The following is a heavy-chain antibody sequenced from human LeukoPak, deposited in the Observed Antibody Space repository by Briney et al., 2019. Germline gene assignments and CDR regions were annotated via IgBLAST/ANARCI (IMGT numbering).Heavy chain of an antibody. J-gene: IGHJ4*02. V-gene: IGHV4-34*01. CDR3: SRESGAFCPFGY. CDR1: GGSFSGYC. Sequence: PSETLSLTCAVFGGSFSGYCWNWIRQPPGKGLEWIAEINHDRTTKYNPSLNGRVTMSLDESRNQLSLDLTSVTAADTAIYYCSRESGAFCPFGYWGQGTLVIVPP. CDR2: INHDRTT. D-gene: IGHD1-26*01.